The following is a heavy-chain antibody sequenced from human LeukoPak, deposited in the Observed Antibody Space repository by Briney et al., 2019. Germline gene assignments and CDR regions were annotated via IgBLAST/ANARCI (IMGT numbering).Heavy chain of an antibody. CDR3: ARLSWGRGAVADIDY. CDR2: IYYSGST. D-gene: IGHD6-19*01. J-gene: IGHJ4*02. Sequence: SETLSLTCTVSGGSISSSSYYWGWIRQPPGKGLEWIGSIYYSGSTCYNPSLKSRVTISVDTSKNQFSLKLSSVTAADTAVYYCARLSWGRGAVADIDYWGQGTLVTVSS. V-gene: IGHV4-39*01. CDR1: GGSISSSSYY.